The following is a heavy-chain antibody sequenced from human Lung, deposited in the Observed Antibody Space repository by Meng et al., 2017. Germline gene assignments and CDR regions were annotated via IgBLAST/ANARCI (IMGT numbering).Heavy chain of an antibody. Sequence: QGQLQESGPRLVKPSQTLSLTCTVSGGSISSGSYYWSWIRQPAGKGLEWIGRIYTSGSTNYNPSLKSRVTISVDTSKNQFSLKLSSVTAADTAVYYCARVSYGGPMDYWGQGTLVTVSS. V-gene: IGHV4-61*02. CDR2: IYTSGST. D-gene: IGHD4-23*01. CDR3: ARVSYGGPMDY. J-gene: IGHJ4*02. CDR1: GGSISSGSYY.